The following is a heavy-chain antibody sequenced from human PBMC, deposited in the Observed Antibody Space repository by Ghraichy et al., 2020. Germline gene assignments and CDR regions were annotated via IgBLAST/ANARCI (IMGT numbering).Heavy chain of an antibody. D-gene: IGHD7-27*01. CDR1: GFTFSSYA. Sequence: GESLNISCAASGFTFSSYAMSWVRQAPGKGLEWVSAISGSGGSTYYADSVKGRFTISRDNSKNTLYLQMNSLRAEDTAVYYCAKLRELRELGFYYWGQGTLVTVSS. CDR3: AKLRELRELGFYY. J-gene: IGHJ4*02. V-gene: IGHV3-23*01. CDR2: ISGSGGST.